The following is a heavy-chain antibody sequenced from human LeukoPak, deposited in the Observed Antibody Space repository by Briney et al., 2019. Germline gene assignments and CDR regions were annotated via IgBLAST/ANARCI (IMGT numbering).Heavy chain of an antibody. J-gene: IGHJ1*01. Sequence: AASVKVSCKASGYTFTGYYMHWVRQAPGQGLEWMGWINPNSGGTNYAQKFQGRVTMARDTSISTAYMELSRLRSDDTAVYYCARDKAVTTEVTQHFQHWGQGTLVTVSS. V-gene: IGHV1-2*02. CDR1: GYTFTGYY. D-gene: IGHD4-23*01. CDR3: ARDKAVTTEVTQHFQH. CDR2: INPNSGGT.